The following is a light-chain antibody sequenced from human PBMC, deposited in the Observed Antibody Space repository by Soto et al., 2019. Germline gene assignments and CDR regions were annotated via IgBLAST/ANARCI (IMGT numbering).Light chain of an antibody. V-gene: IGKV1-39*01. CDR3: QQSYSDPPT. J-gene: IGKJ4*01. Sequence: DIQMTQSPSSLSAAVGDIVTVTCRASQTISTNLNWYQQKPGKAPNLLIPAASSLQSGVPSRFSGSGSGTEFTLTISTLQPEDFATYSCQQSYSDPPTVGGGTKVEI. CDR1: QTISTN. CDR2: AAS.